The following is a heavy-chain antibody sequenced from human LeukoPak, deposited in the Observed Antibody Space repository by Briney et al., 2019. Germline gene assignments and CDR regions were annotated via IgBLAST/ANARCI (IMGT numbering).Heavy chain of an antibody. Sequence: SETLSLTCAVYGGSFSGYYWSWIRQPPGKGLEWIGEINHSGSTNYNPSLKSRVTISVDTSKNQFSLKLSSVTAADTVVYYCARDQIVMDSWGQGTLVTVSS. CDR3: ARDQIVMDS. CDR2: INHSGST. D-gene: IGHD2/OR15-2a*01. CDR1: GGSFSGYY. J-gene: IGHJ4*02. V-gene: IGHV4-34*01.